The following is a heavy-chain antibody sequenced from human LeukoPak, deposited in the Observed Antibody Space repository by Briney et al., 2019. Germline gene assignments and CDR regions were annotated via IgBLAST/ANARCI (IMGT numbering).Heavy chain of an antibody. V-gene: IGHV3-43*02. Sequence: GGSLRLSCAASGFAFDDYAMHWVRQAPGKGLEWVSLISGDGGSTYYADSVKGRFTISRDNAKNSLYLQMNSLRAEDTAVYYCARDRPGVGATDFDYWGQGTLVTVSS. CDR3: ARDRPGVGATDFDY. CDR2: ISGDGGST. J-gene: IGHJ4*02. D-gene: IGHD1-26*01. CDR1: GFAFDDYA.